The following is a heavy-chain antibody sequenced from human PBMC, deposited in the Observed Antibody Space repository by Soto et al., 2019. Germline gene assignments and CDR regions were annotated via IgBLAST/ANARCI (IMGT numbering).Heavy chain of an antibody. J-gene: IGHJ6*02. V-gene: IGHV3-30-3*01. D-gene: IGHD4-17*01. CDR1: GFTFSSYA. CDR3: ARDPYGDYDYYYYGMDV. CDR2: ISYDGSNK. Sequence: GGSLRLSCAASGFTFSSYAMHWVRQAPGKGLEWVAVISYDGSNKYYADSVKGRFTISRDNSKNTLYLQMNSLRAEDTAVYYCARDPYGDYDYYYYGMDVWGQGTTVTVSS.